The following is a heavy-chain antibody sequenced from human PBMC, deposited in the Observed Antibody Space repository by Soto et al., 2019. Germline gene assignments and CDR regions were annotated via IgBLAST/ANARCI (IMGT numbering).Heavy chain of an antibody. D-gene: IGHD1-26*01. Sequence: EVQLVESGGGLVKPGGSLKLSCVASGLTFSTHTMNWVRQAPGKGLEWVASINSGSRYIYYADPVKGRFTISRDNAKNALYLQMNNLRVEDTGVYYCAGDESGSYWGASDFWGQGTRVTVSS. CDR2: INSGSRYI. CDR3: AGDESGSYWGASDF. CDR1: GLTFSTHT. V-gene: IGHV3-21*01. J-gene: IGHJ4*02.